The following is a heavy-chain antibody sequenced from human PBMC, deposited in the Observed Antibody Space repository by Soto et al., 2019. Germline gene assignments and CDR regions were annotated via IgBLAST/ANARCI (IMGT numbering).Heavy chain of an antibody. CDR1: GGTFSSYA. Sequence: QVQLVQSGAEVKKPGSSVKVSCKASGGTFSSYAISWVRQAPGQGLEWMGGIIPIFGTANYAQKFQSRVTITADESTSTAYMELSSLRSEDTAVYYCAREDYYGSGSYYWFDPWGQGTLVTVSS. J-gene: IGHJ5*02. D-gene: IGHD3-10*01. CDR2: IIPIFGTA. CDR3: AREDYYGSGSYYWFDP. V-gene: IGHV1-69*01.